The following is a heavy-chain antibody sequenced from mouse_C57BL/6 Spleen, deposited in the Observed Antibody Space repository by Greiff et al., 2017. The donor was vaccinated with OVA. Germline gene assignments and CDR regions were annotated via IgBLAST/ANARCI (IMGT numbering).Heavy chain of an antibody. CDR3: ARWRMVGESYMDY. CDR2: IDPNSGGT. D-gene: IGHD2-10*02. J-gene: IGHJ4*01. CDR1: GYTFTSYC. Sequence: VQLQQSGAELVKPGASVKLSCTASGYTFTSYCMHWVKQRPGRGLEWIGRIDPNSGGTKYNAKFKGKATLTVDKSSSTAYMQLSSLTSEDSAVYYCARWRMVGESYMDYGGQGTTVTVSS. V-gene: IGHV1-62-3*01.